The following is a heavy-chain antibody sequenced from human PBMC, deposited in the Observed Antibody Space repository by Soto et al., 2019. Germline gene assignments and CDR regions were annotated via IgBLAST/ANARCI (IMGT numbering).Heavy chain of an antibody. CDR1: GFTFTSSA. V-gene: IGHV1-58*01. CDR2: IVVGSGNT. J-gene: IGHJ6*02. Sequence: SVKVSCKASGFTFTSSAVQWVRQARGQRLEWIGWIVVGSGNTNYAQKFQERVTITRDMSTSTAYMELSSLRSEDTAVYYCAATYYDILTGSMDYYGMDVWGQGTTVTVSS. D-gene: IGHD3-9*01. CDR3: AATYYDILTGSMDYYGMDV.